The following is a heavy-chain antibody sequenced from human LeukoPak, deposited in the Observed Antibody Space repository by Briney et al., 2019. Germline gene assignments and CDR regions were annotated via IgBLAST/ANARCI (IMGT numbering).Heavy chain of an antibody. J-gene: IGHJ6*02. V-gene: IGHV3-11*01. D-gene: IGHD2-15*01. CDR2: ISSSGSTI. CDR3: ARDLLSWGMDV. CDR1: GFTFSDYY. Sequence: GGSLRLSGAASGFTFSDYYMSWIRQAPGQGLEWVSYISSSGSTIYYADSVKGRFTISRDNAKNSLYLQMNSLRAEDTAVYYCARDLLSWGMDVWGQGTTVTVSS.